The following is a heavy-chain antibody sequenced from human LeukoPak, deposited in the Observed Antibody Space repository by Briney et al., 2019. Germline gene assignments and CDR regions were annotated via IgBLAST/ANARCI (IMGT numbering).Heavy chain of an antibody. CDR1: GFTFSSYE. Sequence: PGGSLRLSCAASGFTFSSYEMNWVRQAPGKGLEWVSILSDSGVYTYYADSVKGRFTISRDNAKNSLYLQMNSLRAEDTAVYYCARDTSVSYYWGQGTLVTVSS. D-gene: IGHD3-10*01. J-gene: IGHJ4*02. CDR3: ARDTSVSYY. CDR2: LSDSGVYT. V-gene: IGHV3-48*03.